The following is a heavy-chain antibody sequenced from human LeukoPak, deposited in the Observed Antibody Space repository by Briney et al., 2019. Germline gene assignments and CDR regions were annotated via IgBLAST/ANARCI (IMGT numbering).Heavy chain of an antibody. V-gene: IGHV3-11*05. Sequence: GGSLRLSCAASGFTFSDYYVSWIRQAPGKGLEWVSYISSSSSYTNYADSVKGRFTISRDNAKNSLYLQMNSLRAEDTAVYYCARVRGYSYGFFDYWGQGTLVTVSS. D-gene: IGHD5-18*01. CDR3: ARVRGYSYGFFDY. J-gene: IGHJ4*02. CDR2: ISSSSSYT. CDR1: GFTFSDYY.